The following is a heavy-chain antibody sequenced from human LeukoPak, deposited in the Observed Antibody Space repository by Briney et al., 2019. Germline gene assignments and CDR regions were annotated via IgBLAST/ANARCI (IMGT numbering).Heavy chain of an antibody. Sequence: PGGSLRLSCAASGFTFSSYEMNWVRQAPGKGLEWVSYISSSGSTIYYADSVKGRFTIARDNAKNSLYLQMNSLRAEDTAVYYCARGVLKTIGDYWGQGTLVTVSS. J-gene: IGHJ4*02. CDR2: ISSSGSTI. D-gene: IGHD3-10*01. V-gene: IGHV3-48*03. CDR1: GFTFSSYE. CDR3: ARGVLKTIGDY.